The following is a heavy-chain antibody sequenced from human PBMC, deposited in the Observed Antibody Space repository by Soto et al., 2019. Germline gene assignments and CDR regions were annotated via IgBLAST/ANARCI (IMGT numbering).Heavy chain of an antibody. V-gene: IGHV1-18*01. J-gene: IGHJ2*01. Sequence: SLKVSCKASGYTFTSYGISWVRQAPGQGLEWMGWISAYNGNTNYAQKLQGRVTMTTDTSTSTAYMELRSLRSDDTAVYYCARLYDPYWYFDLWGRGTLVTVSS. CDR3: ARLYDPYWYFDL. CDR2: ISAYNGNT. D-gene: IGHD2-2*02. CDR1: GYTFTSYG.